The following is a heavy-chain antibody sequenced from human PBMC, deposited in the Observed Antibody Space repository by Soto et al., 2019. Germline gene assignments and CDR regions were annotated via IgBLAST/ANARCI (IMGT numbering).Heavy chain of an antibody. Sequence: SETLSLTCAVSGGSISSSNWWSWVRQPPGKGLEWIGEIYHSGSTNYNPSLKSRVTISVDKSKNQFSLKLSSVTAADTAVYYCARAEFYYSYGMDVWGQGTTVTVSS. J-gene: IGHJ6*02. CDR1: GGSISSSNW. CDR3: ARAEFYYSYGMDV. V-gene: IGHV4-4*02. D-gene: IGHD3-10*01. CDR2: IYHSGST.